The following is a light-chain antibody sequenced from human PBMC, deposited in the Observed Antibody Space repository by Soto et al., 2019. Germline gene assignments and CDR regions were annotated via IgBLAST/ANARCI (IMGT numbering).Light chain of an antibody. CDR1: QSVSSNY. Sequence: DIVLTQSPGTLSLSPGERATLSCRSSQSVSSNYLAWYQQKPDQAPRLVIYDVSGRATGIPDRFSGSGSGTDFTLTISRLEPEDFAVYYCQQYGSSPLYTFGQGTKLEIK. V-gene: IGKV3-20*01. J-gene: IGKJ2*01. CDR2: DVS. CDR3: QQYGSSPLYT.